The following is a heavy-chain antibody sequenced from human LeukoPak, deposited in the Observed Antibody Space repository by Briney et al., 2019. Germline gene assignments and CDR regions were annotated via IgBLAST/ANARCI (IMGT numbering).Heavy chain of an antibody. J-gene: IGHJ4*02. CDR1: GFSLRNYA. D-gene: IGHD2-2*01. CDR3: ARGYPAANFDY. CDR2: ISYDGNNK. V-gene: IGHV3-30-3*01. Sequence: GRSLRLSCAASGFSLRNYALHWVRQGPGKGLEWVAVISYDGNNKHYADSVKGRFTISKDNSKNTLYLQMNSLRSEDTAVYYCARGYPAANFDYWGQGTLVTASS.